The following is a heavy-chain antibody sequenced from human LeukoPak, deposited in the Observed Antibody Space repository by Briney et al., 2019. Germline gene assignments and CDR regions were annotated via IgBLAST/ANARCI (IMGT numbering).Heavy chain of an antibody. CDR1: GFTFSSYG. CDR2: ISYDGSNK. J-gene: IGHJ4*02. D-gene: IGHD6-19*01. CDR3: AKDGAVAGYFDY. Sequence: GGSLRLSCAASGFTFSSYGMHWVRQAPGKGLEWVAVISYDGSNKYYADSVKGRFTISRDNSKNTLYLQMNSLRAEDTAVYYCAKDGAVAGYFDYWGQGTLVTVPS. V-gene: IGHV3-30*18.